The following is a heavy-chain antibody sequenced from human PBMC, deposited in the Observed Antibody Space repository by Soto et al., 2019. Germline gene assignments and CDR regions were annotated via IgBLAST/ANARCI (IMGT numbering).Heavy chain of an antibody. CDR3: ARGALTGTPPVY. D-gene: IGHD1-20*01. Sequence: XGSLLLSCAASGFTFSSYSMNWVRQAPGKGLEWVSSISSSSSYIYYADSVKGRFTISRDNAKNSLYLQMNSLRAEDTAVYYCARGALTGTPPVYWGQGTLVTVSS. J-gene: IGHJ4*02. CDR2: ISSSSSYI. CDR1: GFTFSSYS. V-gene: IGHV3-21*01.